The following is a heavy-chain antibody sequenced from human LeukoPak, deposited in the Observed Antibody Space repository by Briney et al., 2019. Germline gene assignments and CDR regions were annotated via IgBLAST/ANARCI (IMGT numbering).Heavy chain of an antibody. V-gene: IGHV3-23*01. D-gene: IGHD2-15*01. CDR3: AKVTEYCTGGSCYTGDY. Sequence: GGSLRLSCLASGFPLRHYAMNWVRQAPGTGLEGVSAIRFSGSLTYYAHSVKGRFTIPRDNSKNTLYLQINSLRAEDTAVYYCAKVTEYCTGGSCYTGDYWGQGTLVTVSS. CDR1: GFPLRHYA. J-gene: IGHJ4*02. CDR2: IRFSGSLT.